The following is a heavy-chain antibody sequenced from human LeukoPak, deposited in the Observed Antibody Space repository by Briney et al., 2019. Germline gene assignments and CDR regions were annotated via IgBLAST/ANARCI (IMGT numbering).Heavy chain of an antibody. V-gene: IGHV1-69*05. CDR1: GGTFSSYA. CDR3: ARSPYSSTAFDY. CDR2: IIPIFGTA. J-gene: IGHJ4*02. Sequence: SVKVSCKASGGTFSSYAISWVRQTPGQGLEWMGGIIPIFGTANYAQKFQGRVTITTDESTSTAYMELNSLRSEDTAVYYCARSPYSSTAFDYWGQGTLVTVSS. D-gene: IGHD6-13*01.